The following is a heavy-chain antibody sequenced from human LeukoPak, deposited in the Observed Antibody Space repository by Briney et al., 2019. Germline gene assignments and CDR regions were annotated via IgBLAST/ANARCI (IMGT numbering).Heavy chain of an antibody. CDR2: IYPGDSDT. V-gene: IGHV5-51*01. Sequence: GESLKISCQGSGYSFTSYWIGWVRQLPGKGLEWMGIIYPGDSDTRYSPSFQGQVTISADKSISTAYLQWSSLKASDTAMYYCARHARFNYYHMDVWGKGTTVTVSS. J-gene: IGHJ6*03. CDR1: GYSFTSYW. CDR3: ARHARFNYYHMDV. D-gene: IGHD3-16*01.